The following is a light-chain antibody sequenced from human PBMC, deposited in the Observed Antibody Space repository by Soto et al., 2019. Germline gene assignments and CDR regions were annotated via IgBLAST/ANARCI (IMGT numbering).Light chain of an antibody. J-gene: IGKJ4*01. CDR1: QSVSSN. CDR3: QQYHDWVT. Sequence: ETVMTQSPGTLSVSPRESATLSCGPSQSVSSNLAWYQQKPGQAPRLLIYGASTRATGIPARFSGSGSGTEFTLTISYLRPDDSAVYFCQQYHDWVTFGGGTRVEI. V-gene: IGKV3D-15*01. CDR2: GAS.